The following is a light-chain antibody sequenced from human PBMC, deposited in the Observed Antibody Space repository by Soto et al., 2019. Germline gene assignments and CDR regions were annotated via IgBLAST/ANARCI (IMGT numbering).Light chain of an antibody. CDR2: WAS. V-gene: IGKV4-1*01. J-gene: IGKJ1*01. CDR1: QSVLYSSDNKNY. Sequence: DIVMTQSPGSLAVSLGERATIKCRSSQSVLYSSDNKNYLAWYQQKPGQPPKALIYWASTRKSGVPDRFSGSGSGTDFTLTFSRLHAEDVAVYYCQQYFTTPWTFGQGTRVEIK. CDR3: QQYFTTPWT.